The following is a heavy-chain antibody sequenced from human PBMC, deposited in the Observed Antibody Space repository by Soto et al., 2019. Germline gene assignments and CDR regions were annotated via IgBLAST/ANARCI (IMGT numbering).Heavy chain of an antibody. D-gene: IGHD5-12*01. CDR2: IWYDGSNK. CDR1: GFTFSSYG. Sequence: GGSLRLSCAASGFTFSSYGMHWVRQAPGKGLEWVGVIWYDGSNKYYADSVKGRFTISRDNSKNTLYLQMNSLRAEDTAVYYCARDGPEGDGYNFEPDIWGQGTMVTVSS. V-gene: IGHV3-33*01. CDR3: ARDGPEGDGYNFEPDI. J-gene: IGHJ3*02.